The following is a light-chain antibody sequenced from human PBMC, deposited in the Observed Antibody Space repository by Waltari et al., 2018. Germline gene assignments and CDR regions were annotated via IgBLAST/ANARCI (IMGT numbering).Light chain of an antibody. V-gene: IGLV1-44*01. Sequence: QSVLTQPPSASGTPGQRVTTSCAGSSPNIGKNTVNWDQQLPGTAPKLVIYFNDQRPSGVPDRVSGSKSGTSASLAISGLQSEDEADFHCAVWDDSLNGLIFGGGTKLTVL. J-gene: IGLJ2*01. CDR1: SPNIGKNT. CDR3: AVWDDSLNGLI. CDR2: FND.